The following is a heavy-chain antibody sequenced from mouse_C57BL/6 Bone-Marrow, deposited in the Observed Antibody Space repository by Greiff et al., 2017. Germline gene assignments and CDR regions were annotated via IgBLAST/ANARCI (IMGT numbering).Heavy chain of an antibody. D-gene: IGHD2-4*01. V-gene: IGHV3-6*01. Sequence: DVKLQESGPGLVKPSQSLSLTCSVTGYSITSGYYWNWIRQFPGNKLEWMGYISYDGSNNYNPSLKNRISITRDTSKNQFFLKLNSVTTEDTATYYCARRGYDYSNFDYWGQGTTLTVSS. J-gene: IGHJ2*01. CDR2: ISYDGSN. CDR3: ARRGYDYSNFDY. CDR1: GYSITSGYY.